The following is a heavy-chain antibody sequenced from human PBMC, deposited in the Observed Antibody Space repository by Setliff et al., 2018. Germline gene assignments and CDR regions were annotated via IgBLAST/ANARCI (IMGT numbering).Heavy chain of an antibody. Sequence: SETLSLTCAVYGGSFSSYYWNWIRQPPGKGLEWIGEIHHSGSTKYNPSLKSRVTISVDTSKNQFSLQVTSLAATDTALYFCARHEFVGGYYGSVTYRHFDYWGQGILVTVSS. J-gene: IGHJ4*02. CDR1: GGSFSSYY. CDR2: IHHSGST. CDR3: ARHEFVGGYYGSVTYRHFDY. V-gene: IGHV4-34*01. D-gene: IGHD3-10*01.